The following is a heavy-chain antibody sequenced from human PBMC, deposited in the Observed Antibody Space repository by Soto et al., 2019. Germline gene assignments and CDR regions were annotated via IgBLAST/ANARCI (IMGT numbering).Heavy chain of an antibody. CDR1: GGSISSYY. Sequence: QVQLQESGPGLVKPSETLSLTCTVSGGSISSYYWSWIQQPPGKGLEWIGYIYYSGSTNYNPSLKSRVTISVDTSKNQFSLKLSSVTAADTAVYYCARGAVVVVTATNDAFDIWGQGTMVTVSS. J-gene: IGHJ3*02. V-gene: IGHV4-59*01. CDR3: ARGAVVVVTATNDAFDI. CDR2: IYYSGST. D-gene: IGHD2-21*02.